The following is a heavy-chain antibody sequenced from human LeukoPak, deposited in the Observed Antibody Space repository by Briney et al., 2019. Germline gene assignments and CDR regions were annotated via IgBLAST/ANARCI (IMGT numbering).Heavy chain of an antibody. D-gene: IGHD3-9*01. CDR2: INPNNGGT. CDR3: ARAGFGYLTASYFDY. Sequence: ASVKVSCKASGYTLTGYYMHCVRQAPGQGLEWMGWINPNNGGTNYAREFQGRVTMTRDTSISTAYMELSRLSSDDTAMYYCARAGFGYLTASYFDYWGQGTLVTVSS. V-gene: IGHV1-2*02. J-gene: IGHJ4*02. CDR1: GYTLTGYY.